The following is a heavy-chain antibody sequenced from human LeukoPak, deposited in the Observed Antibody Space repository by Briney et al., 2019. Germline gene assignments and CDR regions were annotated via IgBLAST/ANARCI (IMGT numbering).Heavy chain of an antibody. D-gene: IGHD5-18*01. CDR1: GGSISSSSYY. CDR3: ARDRLRYSYGYTDY. V-gene: IGHV4-39*07. Sequence: SETLSLTCTVSGGSISSSSYYWGWIRQPPGKGLEWIGSIYYSGSTYYNPSLKSRVTISVDTSKNQFSLKLSSVTAADTAVYYRARDRLRYSYGYTDYWGQGTLVTVSS. J-gene: IGHJ4*02. CDR2: IYYSGST.